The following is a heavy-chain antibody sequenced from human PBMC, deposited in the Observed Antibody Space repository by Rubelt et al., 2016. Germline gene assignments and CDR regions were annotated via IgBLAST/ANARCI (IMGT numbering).Heavy chain of an antibody. CDR1: GFSFSSYN. V-gene: IGHV3-21*06. Sequence: EVQLVDSGGGLVQPGGSLRLSCSASGFSFSSYNMQWVRQAPGKGLEWVSSISTTGNYIYYADSVKGRFPISREHDKNSLYLQMNSLRAEDTAGDYGARDPRLVRGVYGMDVWGQGTTVTVSS. J-gene: IGHJ6*02. D-gene: IGHD3-10*01. CDR3: ARDPRLVRGVYGMDV. CDR2: ISTTGNYI.